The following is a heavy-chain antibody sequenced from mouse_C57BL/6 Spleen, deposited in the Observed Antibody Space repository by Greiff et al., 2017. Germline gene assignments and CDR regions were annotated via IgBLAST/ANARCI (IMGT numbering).Heavy chain of an antibody. CDR3: ALTGTGARDY. Sequence: VQLKESGPELVKPGASVKMSCKASGYTFTDYNMHWVKQSHGKSLEWIGYINPNNGGTSYNQKFKGKATLTVNKSSSTAYMELRSLTSEDSAVYYCALTGTGARDYWGQGTSVTVSS. CDR2: INPNNGGT. D-gene: IGHD4-1*01. J-gene: IGHJ4*01. CDR1: GYTFTDYN. V-gene: IGHV1-22*01.